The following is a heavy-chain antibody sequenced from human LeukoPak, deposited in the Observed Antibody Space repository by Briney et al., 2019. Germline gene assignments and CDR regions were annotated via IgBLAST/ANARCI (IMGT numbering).Heavy chain of an antibody. CDR2: IYYSGST. J-gene: IGHJ4*02. CDR3: ARHFRSGSYSFEY. V-gene: IGHV4-59*01. Sequence: SETLSLTCTVSGYSISNNFYWAWVRQSPGKGLEWIGYIYYSGSTNYNPSLKSRVTISVDTSRNQFSLKLSSVTAADTAVYYCARHFRSGSYSFEYWGQGTLVTVSS. D-gene: IGHD1-26*01. CDR1: GYSISNNFY.